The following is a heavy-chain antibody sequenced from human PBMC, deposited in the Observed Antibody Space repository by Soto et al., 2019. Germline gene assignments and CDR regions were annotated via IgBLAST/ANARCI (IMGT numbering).Heavy chain of an antibody. V-gene: IGHV1-18*01. CDR1: GYTFTSYD. CDR3: ARDRYCSSTSCYEYYYYYGMDV. J-gene: IGHJ6*02. CDR2: ISAYNGNT. Sequence: GDSVKVSCKASGYTFTSYDISWVRQAPGQGLEWMGWISAYNGNTNYAQKLQGRVTMTTDTSTSTAYMELRSLRSDDTAVYYCARDRYCSSTSCYEYYYYYGMDVWGQGTTVTVSS. D-gene: IGHD2-2*01.